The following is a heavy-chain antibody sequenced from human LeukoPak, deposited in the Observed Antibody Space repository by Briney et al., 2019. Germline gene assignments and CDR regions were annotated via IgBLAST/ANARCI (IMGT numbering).Heavy chain of an antibody. CDR2: IDPNSGGT. CDR3: ARDLMTTPTWDFDY. D-gene: IGHD3-16*01. CDR1: GYTFTAHY. Sequence: ASVKVSCKASGYTFTAHYIHWVRQAPGQGLEWMGWIDPNSGGTNYAQKFLGSVTMTGDTSINTAFMELSRLRSDDTAIYYCARDLMTTPTWDFDYWGQGTLVTVAS. J-gene: IGHJ4*02. V-gene: IGHV1-2*02.